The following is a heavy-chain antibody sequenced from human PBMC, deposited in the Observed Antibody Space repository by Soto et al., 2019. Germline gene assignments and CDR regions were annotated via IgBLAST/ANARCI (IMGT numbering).Heavy chain of an antibody. CDR3: ARDGGGAKDY. CDR1: GFTFSPYG. CDR2: ISSDGGDK. V-gene: IGHV3-30-3*01. D-gene: IGHD3-16*01. Sequence: QVQLVEFGGGVVQPGRSLRLSCEASGFTFSPYGMHWVRQAPGKGLEWVARISSDGGDKDYADSVKGRFTISRDNSKNTLSLQMNSLRVEDTAVYYCARDGGGAKDYWGQGTLVTVSS. J-gene: IGHJ4*02.